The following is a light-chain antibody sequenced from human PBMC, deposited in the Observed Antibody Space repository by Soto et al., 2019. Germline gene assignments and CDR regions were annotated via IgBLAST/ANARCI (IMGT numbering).Light chain of an antibody. CDR2: AAS. J-gene: IGKJ3*01. CDR1: QSIRSY. V-gene: IGKV1-39*01. CDR3: QQSYSNPDR. Sequence: DIQMTQSPSSLSASVGDRVTIACRASQSIRSYLNWYQQKAGKAPELLIYAASSCHSGVPSRFSGSGSGTDFTLTISSLQPEDCATYFCQQSYSNPDRVGPGTKVDIK.